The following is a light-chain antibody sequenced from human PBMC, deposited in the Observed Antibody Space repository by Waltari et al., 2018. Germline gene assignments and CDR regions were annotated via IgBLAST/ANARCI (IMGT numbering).Light chain of an antibody. CDR3: QQRSNWPPIT. V-gene: IGKV3-11*01. J-gene: IGKJ5*01. CDR2: DAS. CDR1: QSVSSY. Sequence: EIVLTQSPATLSLSPGERATLSCRASQSVSSYLAWYQQKPGQAPRLLIYDASNRATGIPARFSGSGSGTDFTLTISSLEPEDFAFYYCQQRSNWPPITFGQGTRLEIE.